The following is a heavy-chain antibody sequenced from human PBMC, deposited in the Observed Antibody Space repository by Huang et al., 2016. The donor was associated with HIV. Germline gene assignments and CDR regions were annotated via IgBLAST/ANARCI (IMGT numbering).Heavy chain of an antibody. CDR3: ASPNPSGSLYWGLDY. CDR1: GNTFANYG. V-gene: IGHV1-18*04. J-gene: IGHJ4*02. Sequence: QVSLMQSGAEVKKPGASVKVSCKASGNTFANYGFSWVRQAPGQGIEWRGWTSADHGDTNYAQKCQDRVTRTTYTSTSTAYLDLRSLRSDDTAIYFCASPNPSGSLYWGLDYWGQGTLVTVSS. CDR2: TSADHGDT. D-gene: IGHD2-8*02.